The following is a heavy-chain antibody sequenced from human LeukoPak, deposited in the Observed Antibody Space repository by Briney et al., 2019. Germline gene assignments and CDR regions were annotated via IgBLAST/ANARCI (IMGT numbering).Heavy chain of an antibody. CDR3: ARNSAYYYYYGMDV. D-gene: IGHD4-23*01. Sequence: PSETLSLTCAVYGGSFSGYYWSWIRQPPGKGLGWIGEINHSGSTNYNPSLKSRVTISVDTSKNQFSLKLSSVTAADTAVYYCARNSAYYYYYGMDVWGQGTTVTVSS. V-gene: IGHV4-34*01. J-gene: IGHJ6*02. CDR1: GGSFSGYY. CDR2: INHSGST.